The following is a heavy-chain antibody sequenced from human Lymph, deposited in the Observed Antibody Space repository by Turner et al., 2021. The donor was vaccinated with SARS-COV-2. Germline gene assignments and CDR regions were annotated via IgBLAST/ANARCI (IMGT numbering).Heavy chain of an antibody. CDR2: FDPEDGET. J-gene: IGHJ4*02. V-gene: IGHV1-24*01. Sequence: QVQLVQCGAEVKKPGASVKVSCKVSGYTLTELSIHWVRQAPGKGLEWMGGFDPEDGETIYAQKFQGRVTMTEDTSTDTAYMELSSLRSEDTAVYYCATLKSNWKILTGRYYFDFWGQGTLVTVSS. CDR3: ATLKSNWKILTGRYYFDF. CDR1: GYTLTELS. D-gene: IGHD1-1*01.